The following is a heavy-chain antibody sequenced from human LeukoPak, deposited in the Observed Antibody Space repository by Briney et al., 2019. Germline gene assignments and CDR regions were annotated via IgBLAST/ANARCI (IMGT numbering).Heavy chain of an antibody. CDR1: GFTFSSYG. CDR2: ISSSSSYI. V-gene: IGHV3-21*01. Sequence: PGGSLRLSCAASGFTFSSYGMNWVRQAPGKGLEWVSSISSSSSYIYYADSVKGRFTISRDDAKNSLYLQMNSLRAEDTAVYYCAREAPDSSSGEPGGAFDIWGQGTMVTVSS. J-gene: IGHJ3*02. CDR3: AREAPDSSSGEPGGAFDI. D-gene: IGHD6-13*01.